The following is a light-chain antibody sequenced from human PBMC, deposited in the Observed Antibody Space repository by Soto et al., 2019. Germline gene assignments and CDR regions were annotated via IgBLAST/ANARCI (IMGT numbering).Light chain of an antibody. CDR1: QSVSSSY. V-gene: IGKV3-20*01. CDR3: QQSGSSPWT. J-gene: IGKJ1*01. Sequence: EIVLTQSPGTLSLSPGERATLSCRASQSVSSSYLAWYQQKPGQAPRLLIYGASIRATGIPDRFSGSGSGTDFTLTISRLEPEDVAVYYCQQSGSSPWTFGQGTKVEIK. CDR2: GAS.